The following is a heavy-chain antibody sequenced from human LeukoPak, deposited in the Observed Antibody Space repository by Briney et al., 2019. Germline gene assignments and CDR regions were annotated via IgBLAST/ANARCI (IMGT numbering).Heavy chain of an antibody. V-gene: IGHV3-23*01. CDR2: ISGSGGST. CDR1: GFTFSSYA. D-gene: IGHD3-10*01. Sequence: GGSLRLSCAASGFTFSSYAMSWVRQAPGKGLEWVSAISGSGGSTYYADSVKGRFTISRDNSKNTLYLQMNSLRAEDTAVYYCAKAGYYGSGWGCYFDYWGQGTLVTVSS. J-gene: IGHJ4*02. CDR3: AKAGYYGSGWGCYFDY.